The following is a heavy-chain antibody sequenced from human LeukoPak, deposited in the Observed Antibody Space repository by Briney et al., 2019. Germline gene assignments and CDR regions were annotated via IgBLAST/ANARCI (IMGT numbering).Heavy chain of an antibody. V-gene: IGHV3-33*01. CDR1: GFTFSSYG. CDR2: IWYDGSNK. CDR3: ARAPPGVRYLGFEYYYYGMDV. D-gene: IGHD3-9*01. Sequence: GGSLRLSCAASGFTFSSYGMHWVRQAPGKGLEWVAVIWYDGSNKYYADSAKGRFTISRDNSKNTLYLQMNSLRAEDTAVYYCARAPPGVRYLGFEYYYYGMDVWGQGTTVTVSS. J-gene: IGHJ6*02.